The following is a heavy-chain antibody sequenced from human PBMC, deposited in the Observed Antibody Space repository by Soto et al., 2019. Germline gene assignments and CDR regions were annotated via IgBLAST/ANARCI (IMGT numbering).Heavy chain of an antibody. CDR1: GFTFSSYA. CDR3: ARDVLGYCSGGSCQDYYYYYGMDV. J-gene: IGHJ6*02. V-gene: IGHV3-30-3*01. D-gene: IGHD2-15*01. CDR2: ISYDGSNK. Sequence: PGGSLRLSCAASGFTFSSYAMHWVRQAPGKGLEWVAVISYDGSNKYYADSVKGRFTISRDNSKNTLYLQMNSLRAEDTAVYYCARDVLGYCSGGSCQDYYYYYGMDVWGQGTTVTVSS.